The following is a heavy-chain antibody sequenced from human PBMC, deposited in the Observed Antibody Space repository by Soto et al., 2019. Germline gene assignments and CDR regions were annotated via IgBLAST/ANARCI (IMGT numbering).Heavy chain of an antibody. CDR2: IDYSGST. CDR3: ARAIFRNWFDP. D-gene: IGHD2-21*01. CDR1: GGSVSSGSYY. V-gene: IGHV4-61*01. Sequence: SETLSLTCTVSGGSVSSGSYYWSWIRQPPGKGLEWIGYIDYSGSTNYNPSLKSRVTISVDTSKNQFSLKLSSVTAADTAVYYCARAIFRNWFDPWRQGTLVTVSS. J-gene: IGHJ5*02.